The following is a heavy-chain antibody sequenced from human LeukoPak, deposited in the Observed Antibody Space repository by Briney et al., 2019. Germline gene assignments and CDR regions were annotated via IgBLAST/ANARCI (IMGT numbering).Heavy chain of an antibody. D-gene: IGHD4-17*01. CDR3: AKDPGGYGDYLDY. CDR2: ISGSGGST. V-gene: IGHV3-23*01. CDR1: GFTFSSYA. J-gene: IGHJ4*02. Sequence: PGGSLRLSCAASGFTFSSYAMSWVRQAPGKGLEWVSAISGSGGSTSYADSVKGRFTISRDNSKKTLYLQMKSLRAEDTAVYYCAKDPGGYGDYLDYWGRGTLVTVSS.